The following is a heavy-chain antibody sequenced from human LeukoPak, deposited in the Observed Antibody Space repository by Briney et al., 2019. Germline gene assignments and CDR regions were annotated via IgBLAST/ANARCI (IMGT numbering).Heavy chain of an antibody. CDR3: ARGTYGYYRDV. CDR2: IYRSGST. V-gene: IGHV4-38-2*02. Sequence: SETLSLTCSGSNYSISNSLYWGWLRQPPGKGLEWIGSIYRSGSTFYNPSLKSRVTISLDTSKNQFSLKLSSVTAADTAVYFWARGTYGYYRDVGGKGPTVTVSS. J-gene: IGHJ6*03. CDR1: NYSISNSLY. D-gene: IGHD4-17*01.